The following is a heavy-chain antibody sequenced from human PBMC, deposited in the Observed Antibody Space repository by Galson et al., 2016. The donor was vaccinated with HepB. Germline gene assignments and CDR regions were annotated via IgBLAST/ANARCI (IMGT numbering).Heavy chain of an antibody. CDR1: GFTFSDYS. D-gene: IGHD6-19*01. V-gene: IGHV3-48*01. CDR2: IASNRRTI. J-gene: IGHJ4*02. CDR3: VKIGGSGWYDY. Sequence: SLRLSCAASGFTFSDYSMNWVRQAPGKGLEWVSYIASNRRTIYYADSARGRFTISRDNSKNTLYLQMSSLRPEDTAVYYCVKIGGSGWYDYWGQGTLVTVSS.